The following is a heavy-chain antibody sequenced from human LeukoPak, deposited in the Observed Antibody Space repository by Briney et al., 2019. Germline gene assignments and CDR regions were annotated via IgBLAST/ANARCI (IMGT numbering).Heavy chain of an antibody. CDR2: IYYSGST. CDR1: GGSISSSSYY. D-gene: IGHD2-8*02. J-gene: IGHJ4*02. Sequence: PSETLSLTCTVSGGSISSSSYYWGWIRQPPGKGLEWIGSIYYSGSTYYNPSLKSRVTISVDTSKNQFSLKLSSVTAADTAVYYCARGVYGWLADYWGQGTLVTVSS. CDR3: ARGVYGWLADY. V-gene: IGHV4-39*07.